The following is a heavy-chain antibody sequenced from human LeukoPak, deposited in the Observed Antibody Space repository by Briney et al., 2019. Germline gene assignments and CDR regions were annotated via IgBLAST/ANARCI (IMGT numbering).Heavy chain of an antibody. J-gene: IGHJ5*02. CDR1: GYTFTGYY. CDR2: INPNSGGT. V-gene: IGHV1-2*02. D-gene: IGHD6-13*01. Sequence: GASVKVSCKASGYTFTGYYMHWVRQAPGQGLEWMGWINPNSGGTNYAQKFQGRVTMTRDTSISTAYMELSRLRSDDTAVYYCARFSGPTIAPAGGNGSAPGGQEPRFTVPS. CDR3: ARFSGPTIAPAGGNGSAP.